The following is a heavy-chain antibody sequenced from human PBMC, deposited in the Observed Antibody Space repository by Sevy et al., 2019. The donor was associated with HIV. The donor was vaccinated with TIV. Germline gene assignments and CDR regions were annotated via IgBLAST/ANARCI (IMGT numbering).Heavy chain of an antibody. J-gene: IGHJ3*02. CDR2: IKSKTDGGTT. Sequence: GGSLRLSCAASGFTFSNAWMSWVRQAPGKGLEWLGRIKSKTDGGTTDYAAPVKGRFTISRDDSKNTLYLQMNSLKTEDTAVYYCTTVAQFTAFDIWGQGTMVTVSS. CDR3: TTVAQFTAFDI. CDR1: GFTFSNAW. V-gene: IGHV3-15*01.